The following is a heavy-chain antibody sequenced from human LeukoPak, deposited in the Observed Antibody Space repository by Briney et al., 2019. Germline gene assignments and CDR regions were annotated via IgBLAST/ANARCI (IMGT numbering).Heavy chain of an antibody. CDR1: GGSISSYY. J-gene: IGHJ4*02. CDR2: IYYSGST. V-gene: IGHV4-59*04. D-gene: IGHD2-8*02. Sequence: SETLSLTCTVSGGSISSYYWSWIRQPPGKGLEWMGSIYYSGSTYYNPSLKSRVTMSVDTSKKQFSLKLSSVTAADTAVYYCARHGGVGVIPDFDYWGPGTLVTVSS. CDR3: ARHGGVGVIPDFDY.